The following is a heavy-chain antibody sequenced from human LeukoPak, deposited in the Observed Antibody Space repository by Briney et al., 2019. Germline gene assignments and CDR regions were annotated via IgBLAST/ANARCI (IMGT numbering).Heavy chain of an antibody. CDR2: INWNSGNI. CDR3: AKDRYNWNQDRGGAYYYYGMDV. Sequence: PERSLRLSCAASGFTFDDYAMHWVRQAPGKGLEWVSSINWNSGNIGYADFMKGRFTISRDNAKNSLYLQMNSLRAEDTALYYCAKDRYNWNQDRGGAYYYYGMDVWGQGTTVTVSS. V-gene: IGHV3-9*01. CDR1: GFTFDDYA. D-gene: IGHD1-20*01. J-gene: IGHJ6*02.